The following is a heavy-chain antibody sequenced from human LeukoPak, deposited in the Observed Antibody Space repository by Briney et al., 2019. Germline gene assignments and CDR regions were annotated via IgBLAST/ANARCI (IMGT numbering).Heavy chain of an antibody. CDR3: ARQIASAGTAGFDF. CDR2: IYSTGST. J-gene: IGHJ4*02. CDR1: GGSISSYY. V-gene: IGHV4-4*07. D-gene: IGHD6-13*01. Sequence: SETLSLTCTVSGGSISSYYWSWIRQPAGKGLEWIGRIYSTGSTNYNPSLKSRVAMSVDTSKNQFSLRLRSVTAADTAVYYCARQIASAGTAGFDFWGQGALVTVSS.